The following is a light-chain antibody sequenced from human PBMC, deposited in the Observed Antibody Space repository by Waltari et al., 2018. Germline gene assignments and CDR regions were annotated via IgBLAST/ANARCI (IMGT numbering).Light chain of an antibody. Sequence: EIALTKSPITLSVSPGERATLSCRASQSVNSNLAWYQQKPGQAPRLLIYGASTRATDIPARISGSGSGTEFTLTISSLQSEDFAVYYCHQYNKWPFTFGPGTKVDIK. J-gene: IGKJ3*01. CDR2: GAS. CDR1: QSVNSN. V-gene: IGKV3-15*01. CDR3: HQYNKWPFT.